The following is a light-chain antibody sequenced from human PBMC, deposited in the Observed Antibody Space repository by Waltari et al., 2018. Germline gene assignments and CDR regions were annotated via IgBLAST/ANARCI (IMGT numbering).Light chain of an antibody. CDR2: EGN. V-gene: IGLV2-23*01. CDR1: SSDIGNYNFF. CDR3: CSYGVRVF. J-gene: IGLJ2*01. Sequence: QSALTQPASVSGSPGQSITISCTGTSSDIGNYNFFVSWYQHRPGEAPKLIIYEGNGRPAGVSDRFSGSKSGNAASLTISGLQAEDEAHYYCCSYGVRVFFGGGTKLTVL.